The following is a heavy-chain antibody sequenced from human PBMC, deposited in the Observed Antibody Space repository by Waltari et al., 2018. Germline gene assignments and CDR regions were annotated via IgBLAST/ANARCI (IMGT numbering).Heavy chain of an antibody. J-gene: IGHJ4*02. D-gene: IGHD3-16*01. Sequence: QLQLQESGPGLVKPSETLSLTCTVSGGSISSSSYYWGWIRQPPGKGLEWIGSIYYSGSTYYTPSLKSRVTISVDTSKNQFSLKLSSVTAADTAVYYCARDGVMITFGGVYDYWGQGTLVTVSS. CDR3: ARDGVMITFGGVYDY. V-gene: IGHV4-39*02. CDR2: IYYSGST. CDR1: GGSISSSSYY.